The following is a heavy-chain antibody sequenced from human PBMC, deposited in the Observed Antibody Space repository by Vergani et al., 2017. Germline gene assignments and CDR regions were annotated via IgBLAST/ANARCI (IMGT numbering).Heavy chain of an antibody. Sequence: QVQLVQSGAEVKKPGSSVNVSCKASGGTFSSYAISWVRQAPGQGLEWMGGIIPIFGTANYAQKFQGRVTITADESTSTAYMELSSLRSEDTAVYYCAGRPRGQLLHGPDYYYYYMDVWGKGTTVTVSS. D-gene: IGHD2-2*01. V-gene: IGHV1-69*01. CDR2: IIPIFGTA. CDR3: AGRPRGQLLHGPDYYYYYMDV. J-gene: IGHJ6*03. CDR1: GGTFSSYA.